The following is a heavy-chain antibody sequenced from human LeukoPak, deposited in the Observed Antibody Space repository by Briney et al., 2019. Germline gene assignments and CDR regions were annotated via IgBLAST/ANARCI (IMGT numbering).Heavy chain of an antibody. CDR1: GGSISSYY. Sequence: SETLSLTCTVSGGSISSYYWSWIRQPPGKGLEWIGYIYYSGSTNYNPSLKSRVTISVDTSKNQFSLKLSSVTAADTAVYYCARHQAEAGFRGDFDYWGQGTLVTVSS. CDR3: ARHQAEAGFRGDFDY. J-gene: IGHJ4*02. CDR2: IYYSGST. D-gene: IGHD6-13*01. V-gene: IGHV4-59*01.